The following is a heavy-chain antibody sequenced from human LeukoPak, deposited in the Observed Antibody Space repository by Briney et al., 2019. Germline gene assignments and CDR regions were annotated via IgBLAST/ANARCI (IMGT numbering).Heavy chain of an antibody. CDR3: ARHVLSGYLNYWYFDL. J-gene: IGHJ2*01. V-gene: IGHV4-59*08. Sequence: SETLSLTCTVSGGSISSYYWSWIRQPPGKGLEWIGYIYYSGSTNYNPSLKSRVTISVDTSKNQFSLKLSSVTAADTAVYYCARHVLSGYLNYWYFDLWGRGTLVTVS. CDR1: GGSISSYY. D-gene: IGHD3-3*01. CDR2: IYYSGST.